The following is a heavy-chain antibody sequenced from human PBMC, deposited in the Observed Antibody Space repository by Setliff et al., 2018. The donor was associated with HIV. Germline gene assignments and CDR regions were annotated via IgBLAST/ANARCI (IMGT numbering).Heavy chain of an antibody. CDR3: SRLYGSGHYFAFDF. J-gene: IGHJ4*02. Sequence: PSETLSLTCNVSGDSIGTGTHYWAWIRQPPGKGLEWIRSLYGHSSTYYTKSLRGRVTISADTSKNQFSLRLSSVTALDTAVYYCSRLYGSGHYFAFDFWGQGALVTVSS. V-gene: IGHV4-39*01. D-gene: IGHD3-10*01. CDR2: LYGHSST. CDR1: GDSIGTGTHY.